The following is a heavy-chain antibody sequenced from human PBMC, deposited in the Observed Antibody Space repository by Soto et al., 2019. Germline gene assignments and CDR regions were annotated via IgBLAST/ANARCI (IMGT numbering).Heavy chain of an antibody. CDR1: GFTFSSYA. CDR3: AKDLAVGSSTSCYLNWFDP. J-gene: IGHJ5*02. D-gene: IGHD2-2*01. V-gene: IGHV3-23*01. CDR2: ISGSGGST. Sequence: EVQLLESGGGLVQPGGSLRLSCAASGFTFSSYAMSWVRQAPGKGLEWVSAISGSGGSTYYADSVKGRFTISRDNSKNTLYLQMNSLRAEDTAVYYCAKDLAVGSSTSCYLNWFDPWGQGTLVTVSS.